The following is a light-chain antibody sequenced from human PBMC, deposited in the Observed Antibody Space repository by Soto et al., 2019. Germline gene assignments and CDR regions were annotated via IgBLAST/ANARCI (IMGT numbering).Light chain of an antibody. CDR1: HSISSW. CDR3: QQYNIVWT. CDR2: KAS. V-gene: IGKV1-5*03. J-gene: IGKJ1*01. Sequence: DIPMTQAPARLTEAVGYRCTVAFRASHSISSWLAWYQQKPGKAPKLLIYKASSLESGVPSRFSGSGSGTEFTLTISSLQPDDFATYYCQQYNIVWTYGQVTKVDI.